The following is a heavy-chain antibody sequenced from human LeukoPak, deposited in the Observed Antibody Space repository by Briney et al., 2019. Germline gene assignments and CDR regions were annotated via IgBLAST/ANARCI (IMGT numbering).Heavy chain of an antibody. D-gene: IGHD2-21*02. CDR3: AKDGETYCGGDCYSYYFDY. J-gene: IGHJ4*02. V-gene: IGHV3-23*01. CDR1: GFTFSSYA. CDR2: ISGSGGST. Sequence: GGSLRLSCAASGFTFSSYAMGWVRQAPGKGLEWVSAISGSGGSTYYADSVKGRFTISRDNSKNTLYLQMNSLRAEDTAVYYCAKDGETYCGGDCYSYYFDYWGQGTLVTVSS.